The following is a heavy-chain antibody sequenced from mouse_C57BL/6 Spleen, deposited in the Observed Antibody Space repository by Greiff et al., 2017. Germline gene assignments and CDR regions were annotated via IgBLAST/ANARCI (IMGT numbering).Heavy chain of an antibody. Sequence: QVQLKQPGAELVRPGTSVKLSCKASGYTFTSYWMHWVKQRPGQGLEWIGVIDPSDSYTNYNQKFKGKATLTVDTSSSTAYMQLSSLTSEDSAVYYCARFYDYDGAMDYWGQRTSVTVSS. CDR3: ARFYDYDGAMDY. CDR1: GYTFTSYW. CDR2: IDPSDSYT. V-gene: IGHV1-59*01. J-gene: IGHJ4*01. D-gene: IGHD2-4*01.